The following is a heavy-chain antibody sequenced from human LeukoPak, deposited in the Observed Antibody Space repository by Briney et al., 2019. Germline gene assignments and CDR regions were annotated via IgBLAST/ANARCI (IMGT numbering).Heavy chain of an antibody. CDR1: GFTFSSYW. D-gene: IGHD5/OR15-5a*01. CDR3: VRLSFYADVSPASPHAYGMDV. CDR2: TNSDDSVT. J-gene: IGHJ6*02. V-gene: IGHV3-74*01. Sequence: GGSLRLSCAASGFTFSSYWMPWVRQAPGKGLVWVSRTNSDDSVTNYADSVKGRFTISRGNAKNTLYLQMSSLRVEDTAVYFYVRLSFYADVSPASPHAYGMDVWGQGTTVTVSS.